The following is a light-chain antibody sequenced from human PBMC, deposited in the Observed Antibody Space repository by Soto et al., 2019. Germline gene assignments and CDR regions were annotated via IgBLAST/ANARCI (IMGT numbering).Light chain of an antibody. Sequence: QSALTQPASVSGSPGQSITISCTGTSSDVGNYNLVTWYQQRPGKAPRFIIYEVYKRPSGISDRFSGFKSGNTASLTISGLQAEDEADYYCCSYAGSTTFVIFGGGTKLTVL. J-gene: IGLJ2*01. CDR2: EVY. V-gene: IGLV2-23*02. CDR3: CSYAGSTTFVI. CDR1: SSDVGNYNL.